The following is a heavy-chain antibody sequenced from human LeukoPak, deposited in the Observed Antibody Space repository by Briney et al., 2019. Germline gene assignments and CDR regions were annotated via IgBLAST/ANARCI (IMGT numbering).Heavy chain of an antibody. J-gene: IGHJ4*02. V-gene: IGHV1-18*01. Sequence: GASVKVSCKTSGYTFTTYDINWVRQAPGQGLEWMGRISAYNGYTNYGQKLQGRVTMTTDTSTNTAYMELRSLRYDDTAMYYCARVGTGTRSSDSWGQGTLVTVSS. CDR2: ISAYNGYT. CDR1: GYTFTTYD. CDR3: ARVGTGTRSSDS. D-gene: IGHD1/OR15-1a*01.